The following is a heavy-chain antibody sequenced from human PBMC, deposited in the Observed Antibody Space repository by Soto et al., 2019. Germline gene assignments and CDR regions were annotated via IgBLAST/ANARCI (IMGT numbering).Heavy chain of an antibody. J-gene: IGHJ5*02. D-gene: IGHD3-10*01. CDR1: GYGFTIYW. CDR3: ARHDPQYMVRGGNPQFDP. V-gene: IGHV5-10-1*01. CDR2: IDPSDSYT. Sequence: GESLKISCKVSGYGFTIYWISWVRQVPGKGLEWMGRIDPSDSYTNYSPSFQGHVTISADKSISTAYLQWSSLKASDTAMYYCARHDPQYMVRGGNPQFDPSGQGTLVTLSS.